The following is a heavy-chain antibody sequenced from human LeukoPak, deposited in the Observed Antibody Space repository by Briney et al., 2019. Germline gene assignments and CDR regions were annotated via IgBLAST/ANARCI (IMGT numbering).Heavy chain of an antibody. D-gene: IGHD3-3*01. V-gene: IGHV3-30*03. J-gene: IGHJ4*02. Sequence: GGSLRLSCEGSAFIFSGHWMNWVRQAPGKGLEWVAIISYDGSNKYYADSVKGRFTISRDNSKNTLYLQVNSLRAEDTAVYYCARDRYYDFWSGYYTDVLGYWGQGTLVTVSS. CDR3: ARDRYYDFWSGYYTDVLGY. CDR2: ISYDGSNK. CDR1: AFIFSGHW.